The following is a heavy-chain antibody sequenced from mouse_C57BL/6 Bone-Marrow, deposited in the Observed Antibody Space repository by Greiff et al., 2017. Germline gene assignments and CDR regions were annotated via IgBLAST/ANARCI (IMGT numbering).Heavy chain of an antibody. D-gene: IGHD1-1*01. CDR3: ARGAITTVVATDFDY. CDR1: GYAFSSSW. J-gene: IGHJ2*01. CDR2: IYPGDGDT. V-gene: IGHV1-82*01. Sequence: VKLMESGPELVKPGASVKISCKASGYAFSSSWMNWVKQRPGKGLEWIGRIYPGDGDTNYNGKFKGKATLTADKSSSTAYMQLSSLTSEDSAVYFCARGAITTVVATDFDYWGQGTTLTVSS.